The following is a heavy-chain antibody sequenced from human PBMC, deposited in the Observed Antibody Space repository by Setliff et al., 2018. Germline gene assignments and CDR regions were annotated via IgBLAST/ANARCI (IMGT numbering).Heavy chain of an antibody. D-gene: IGHD6-13*01. J-gene: IGHJ4*02. CDR1: GFTFSDAW. CDR3: TTGGSSWYARFDY. CDR2: IKSKTDGGKT. V-gene: IGHV3-15*01. Sequence: PGGSLRLSCAASGFTFSDAWMSWVRQAPGKGLEWVGRIKSKTDGGKTDYAALVKDRFTISRDDSKNTLYLQMNSLKTEDTDVYDCTTGGSSWYARFDYWGQGSLVTVSS.